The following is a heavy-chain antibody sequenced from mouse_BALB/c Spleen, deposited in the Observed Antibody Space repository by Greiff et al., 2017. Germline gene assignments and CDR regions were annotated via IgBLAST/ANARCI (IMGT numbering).Heavy chain of an antibody. CDR3: AIYYDYDVAY. J-gene: IGHJ3*01. Sequence: VQLQQSGPELVKPGASVTISCKASGYAFSSSWMNWVKQRPGQGLEWIGRIYPGDGDTNYNGKFKGKATLTADKSSSTAYMQLSSLTSVDAAVYFCAIYYDYDVAYWGQGTLVTVSA. CDR1: GYAFSSSW. D-gene: IGHD2-4*01. V-gene: IGHV1-82*01. CDR2: IYPGDGDT.